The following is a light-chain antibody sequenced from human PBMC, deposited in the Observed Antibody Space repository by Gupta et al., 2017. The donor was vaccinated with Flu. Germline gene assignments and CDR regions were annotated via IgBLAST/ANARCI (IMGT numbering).Light chain of an antibody. CDR3: NSYAGSSTWV. J-gene: IGLJ3*02. Sequence: QSALTQPPSASGSPGQSVTISCTGTSSDVGGYNYVSWFQQHPGKAPKLIIYDVTKRPSGVPGRFSGSKAGKTASLTISGLEAEDDADYYCNSYAGSSTWVCGGGTKLTVL. CDR1: SSDVGGYNY. CDR2: DVT. V-gene: IGLV2-8*01.